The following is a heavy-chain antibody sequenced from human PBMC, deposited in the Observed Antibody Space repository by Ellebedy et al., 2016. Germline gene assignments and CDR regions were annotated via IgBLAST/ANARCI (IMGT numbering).Heavy chain of an antibody. CDR1: GFTFSSYA. CDR2: ISGSGGST. CDR3: AKVPSRWDYDSSWGFDL. V-gene: IGHV3-23*01. Sequence: GESLKISXAASGFTFSSYAMSWVRQAPGKGLEWVSAISGSGGSTYYADSVKGRFTISRDNSKNTLYLQMNSLRAEDTAVYYCAKVPSRWDYDSSWGFDLWGRGTLVTVSS. D-gene: IGHD3-22*01. J-gene: IGHJ2*01.